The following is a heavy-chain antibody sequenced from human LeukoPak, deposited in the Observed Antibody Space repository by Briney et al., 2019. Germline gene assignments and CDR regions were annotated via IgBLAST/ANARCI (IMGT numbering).Heavy chain of an antibody. CDR3: ARLEGGRYSLIDY. D-gene: IGHD3-16*02. CDR2: ISSSSSYI. J-gene: IGHJ4*02. V-gene: IGHV3-21*01. CDR1: GFTFSSYS. Sequence: PGGSLRLSCAASGFTFSSYSMNWGRQAPGKGLEWVSSISSSSSYIYYADSVKGRFTISRDNAKNSLYLQMNSLRAEDTAVYYCARLEGGRYSLIDYWGQGTLVTVSS.